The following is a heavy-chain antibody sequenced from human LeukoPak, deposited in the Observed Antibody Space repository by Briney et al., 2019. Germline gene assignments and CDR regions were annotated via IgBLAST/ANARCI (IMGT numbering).Heavy chain of an antibody. CDR1: GYTFTGYY. CDR3: ARDQGDGSSPPLRGSDYYYMDV. Sequence: GASVKVSCKASGYTFTGYYMHWVRQAPGQGLEWMGWINPNSGGTNYAQKFQGRVTITADKSTSTAYMELSSLRSEDTAVYYCARDQGDGSSPPLRGSDYYYMDVWGKGTTVTVSS. CDR2: INPNSGGT. J-gene: IGHJ6*03. D-gene: IGHD6-6*01. V-gene: IGHV1-2*02.